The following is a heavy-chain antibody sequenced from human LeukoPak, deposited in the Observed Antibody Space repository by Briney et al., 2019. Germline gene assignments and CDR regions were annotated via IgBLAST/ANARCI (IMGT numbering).Heavy chain of an antibody. CDR3: AKNGHGSGSYYPRTKYYFDY. J-gene: IGHJ4*02. V-gene: IGHV3-53*01. CDR1: GFTVSSNY. Sequence: GGSLRLSCAASGFTVSSNYMSWVRQAPGKGLEWVSIIYSGGSTFYADSVEGRFTISRDNSKNTLYLQMNSLRAEDTAVYYCAKNGHGSGSYYPRTKYYFDYWGQGTLVTVSS. D-gene: IGHD3-10*01. CDR2: IYSGGST.